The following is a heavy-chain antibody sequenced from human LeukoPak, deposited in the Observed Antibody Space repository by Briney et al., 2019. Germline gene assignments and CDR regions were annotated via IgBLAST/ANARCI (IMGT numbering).Heavy chain of an antibody. V-gene: IGHV3-23*01. CDR2: ISGSGGST. J-gene: IGHJ4*02. CDR3: ANSAGIAAAGYYFDY. CDR1: GFTFSSYA. Sequence: GGSLRLSCAASGFTFSSYAMSWARQAPGKGLEWVSAISGSGGSTYYADSVKGRFTISRDNSKNTLYLQMNSLRAEDTAVYYCANSAGIAAAGYYFDYWGQGTLVTVSS. D-gene: IGHD6-13*01.